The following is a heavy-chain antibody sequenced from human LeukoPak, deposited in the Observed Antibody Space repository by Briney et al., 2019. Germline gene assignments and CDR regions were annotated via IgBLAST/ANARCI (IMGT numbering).Heavy chain of an antibody. CDR3: ASSPIVDFYYYSYMDV. CDR2: INWNGGST. D-gene: IGHD1-26*01. CDR1: GFTFSTYG. J-gene: IGHJ6*03. Sequence: GGSLRFSCVASGFTFSTYGMSWVRQAPGKGLEWVSGINWNGGSTGYADSVKGRFTISRDNAKNSLYLQMNSLRAEDTALYYCASSPIVDFYYYSYMDVWGKGTTVTVP. V-gene: IGHV3-20*04.